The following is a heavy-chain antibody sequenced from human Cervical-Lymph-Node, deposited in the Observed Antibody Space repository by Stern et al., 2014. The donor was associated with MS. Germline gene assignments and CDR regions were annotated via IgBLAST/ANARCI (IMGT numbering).Heavy chain of an antibody. Sequence: QVQLVQSGSELKKPGASVKVSCKASGYTFTSYIMNWVRQAPGQGLEWLGWINTNTGNPTYAQGLTGRFVFSLDNAASTAYLQINSLQAEDTAFYYCARTIDLDFWGQGTLVTVSS. D-gene: IGHD3-3*01. V-gene: IGHV7-4-1*02. J-gene: IGHJ4*02. CDR1: GYTFTSYI. CDR3: ARTIDLDF. CDR2: INTNTGNP.